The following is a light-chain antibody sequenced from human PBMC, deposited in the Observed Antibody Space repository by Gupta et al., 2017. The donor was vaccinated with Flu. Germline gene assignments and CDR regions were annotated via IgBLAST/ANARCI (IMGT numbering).Light chain of an antibody. Sequence: QSVLTQPPSISAAPGQSVTISCSGSSSNIGNTFVSWYQQLPGTAPKLLIYENSKRPSGIPDRFSGSKSGTSAALGITGLQTGDEADYYCGTWDGSRSTDVFGTGTKVTVL. V-gene: IGLV1-51*02. CDR1: SSNIGNTF. J-gene: IGLJ1*01. CDR2: ENS. CDR3: GTWDGSRSTDV.